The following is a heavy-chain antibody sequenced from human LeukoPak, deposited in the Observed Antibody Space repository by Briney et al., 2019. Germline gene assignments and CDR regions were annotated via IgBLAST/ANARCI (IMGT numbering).Heavy chain of an antibody. CDR3: ARHPGIAAAGTYCYYMDV. CDR2: IYPGDSDT. V-gene: IGHV5-51*01. D-gene: IGHD6-13*01. J-gene: IGHJ6*03. Sequence: GESLQISCKGSGYSFTTYWIGWVRQMPRKGLEWMGIIYPGDSDTRYSPSFQGQVTISADKSISAAYLQWSSLMASDTAMYDCARHPGIAAAGTYCYYMDVWGKGTTVTVSS. CDR1: GYSFTTYW.